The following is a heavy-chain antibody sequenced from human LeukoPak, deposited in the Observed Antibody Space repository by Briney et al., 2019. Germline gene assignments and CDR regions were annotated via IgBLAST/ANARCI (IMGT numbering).Heavy chain of an antibody. CDR1: GGSISSYY. J-gene: IGHJ6*02. D-gene: IGHD3-9*01. CDR2: IYYRGST. Sequence: PSETLSLTCTVSGGSISSYYWSWIRQPPGKGLEWIGYIYYRGSTNYNPSLKSRVTISVDTSKNQFSLKLSSVTAADTAVYYCARFGKARYSKYYYGMDVWGQGTTVTVSS. V-gene: IGHV4-59*12. CDR3: ARFGKARYSKYYYGMDV.